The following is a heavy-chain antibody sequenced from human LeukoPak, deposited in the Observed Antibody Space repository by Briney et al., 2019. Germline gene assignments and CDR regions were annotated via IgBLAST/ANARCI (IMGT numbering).Heavy chain of an antibody. J-gene: IGHJ4*02. D-gene: IGHD2-2*01. CDR3: AKQGPGHCGSTSCYGVDY. CDR2: INTNTGNP. V-gene: IGHV7-4-1*02. CDR1: GYTFTSHA. Sequence: GASVKVSCKASGYTFTSHAMNWVRQAPGQGLEWMGWINTNTGNPTYAQGFTGRFVFSLDTSVSTAYLQISSLKAEDTAVYFCAKQGPGHCGSTSCYGVDYWGQGTLDTVSS.